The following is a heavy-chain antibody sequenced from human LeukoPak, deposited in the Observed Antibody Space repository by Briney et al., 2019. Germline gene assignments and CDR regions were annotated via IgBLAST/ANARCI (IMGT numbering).Heavy chain of an antibody. D-gene: IGHD3-16*01. CDR1: GYTFTSYD. J-gene: IGHJ3*02. Sequence: ASVKVSCKASGYTFTSYDINWVRQATGQGLEWMGGMNPNSGNTGYAQKFQGRVTMTRNTSISTAYMELSSLRSEDTAVYYCAMGRGGPDAFDIWGQGTMVTVSS. V-gene: IGHV1-8*01. CDR3: AMGRGGPDAFDI. CDR2: MNPNSGNT.